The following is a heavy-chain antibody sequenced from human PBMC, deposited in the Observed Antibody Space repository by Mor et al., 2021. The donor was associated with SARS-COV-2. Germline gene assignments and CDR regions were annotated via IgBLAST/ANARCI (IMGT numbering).Heavy chain of an antibody. Sequence: ELEWIGSFSYSGNTYYNPSLKSRVTISADTFKNQFSLKFNSVTTADTAVYYCARNGRYCSSTSCYGYYYYYYYYGMDVWGQGTTVTVSS. CDR2: FSYSGNT. V-gene: IGHV4-39*01. CDR3: ARNGRYCSSTSCYGYYYYYYYYGMDV. J-gene: IGHJ6*02. D-gene: IGHD2-2*01.